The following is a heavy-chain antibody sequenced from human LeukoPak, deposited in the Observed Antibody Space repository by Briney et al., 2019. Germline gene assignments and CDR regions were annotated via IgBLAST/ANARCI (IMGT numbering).Heavy chain of an antibody. CDR2: IYSGGDA. Sequence: GGPLSLSCEASGSTVSSNYMSWVRQAPGKGLEWVSVIYSGGDAYSADSVKGRLTISRHNSKNKLYLQMNGQRAEDTAVYDCAGGSRRDGYDYWGQGTMVTVSS. D-gene: IGHD5-24*01. CDR3: AGGSRRDGYDY. V-gene: IGHV3-53*04. J-gene: IGHJ4*02. CDR1: GSTVSSNY.